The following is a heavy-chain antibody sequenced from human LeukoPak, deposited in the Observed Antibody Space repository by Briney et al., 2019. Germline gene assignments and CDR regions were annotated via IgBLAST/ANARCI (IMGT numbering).Heavy chain of an antibody. CDR2: IYYSGST. D-gene: IGHD6-13*01. CDR3: ASFIAAAGTRWFDP. V-gene: IGHV4-30-4*08. CDR1: GGPISSGDYY. Sequence: SQTLSLTCTVSGGPISSGDYYWSWIRQLPGRGLEWIGYIYYSGSTYYNPSLKSRVAISVDTSKNQFSLKLSSVTAADTAVYYCASFIAAAGTRWFDPWGQGTLVTVSS. J-gene: IGHJ5*02.